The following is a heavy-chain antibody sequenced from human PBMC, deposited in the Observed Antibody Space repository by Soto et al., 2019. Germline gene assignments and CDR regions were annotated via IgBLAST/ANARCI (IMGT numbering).Heavy chain of an antibody. CDR3: ARDLLFNYYDSNVPDAFDI. J-gene: IGHJ3*02. V-gene: IGHV3-21*01. CDR2: ISSSSSYI. Sequence: PGGSLRLSCAASGFTFRSYGMNWVRQAPGKGLEWVSSISSSSSYIYYADSVKGRFTISRDNAKNSLYLQMNSLRAEDTAVYYCARDLLFNYYDSNVPDAFDIWGQGTMVTVSS. CDR1: GFTFRSYG. D-gene: IGHD3-22*01.